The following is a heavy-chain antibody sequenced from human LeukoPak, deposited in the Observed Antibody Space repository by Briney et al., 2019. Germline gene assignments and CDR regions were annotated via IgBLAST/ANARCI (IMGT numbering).Heavy chain of an antibody. D-gene: IGHD3-10*01. CDR2: ISYDGSNK. CDR1: GFTFSSYA. Sequence: PGRSLRLSCAASGFTFSSYAMHWVRQAPSKGLEWVAVISYDGSNKYYADSVKGRFTISRDNSKNTLYLQMNSLRAEDTAVYYCARGHYYGSGSYYWALYYYYAMDVWGQGTTVTVSS. V-gene: IGHV3-30-3*01. CDR3: ARGHYYGSGSYYWALYYYYAMDV. J-gene: IGHJ6*02.